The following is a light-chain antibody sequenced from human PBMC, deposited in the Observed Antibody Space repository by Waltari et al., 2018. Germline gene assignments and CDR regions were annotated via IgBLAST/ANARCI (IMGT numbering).Light chain of an antibody. CDR1: QSLLYSSNNKNY. J-gene: IGKJ1*01. CDR2: WAS. V-gene: IGKV4-1*01. CDR3: QQHHGVLWT. Sequence: IVMTQSPDSLAVSLGERATINCKSSQSLLYSSNNKNYLAWDQKKQGQTPKWLINWASNRESGIADRFSGSGSGTEFTLTISTQKSEYVAVYYSQQHHGVLWTFGQGTKVEI.